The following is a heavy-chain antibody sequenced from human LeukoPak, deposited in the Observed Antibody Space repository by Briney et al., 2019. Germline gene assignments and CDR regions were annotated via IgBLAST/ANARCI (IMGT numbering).Heavy chain of an antibody. CDR3: AGSDMAYSLPFGYLHY. J-gene: IGHJ4*02. CDR1: GYSFNSQG. Sequence: ASVKVSCKASGYSFNSQGMNWVRQVPGQGPEWMGWIDTNTGKPAYAQAFTGRFVFSLDTSVSTAYLQISSLKPEDTAVYYCAGSDMAYSLPFGYLHYWGQGTLVTVSS. D-gene: IGHD5-24*01. V-gene: IGHV7-4-1*02. CDR2: IDTNTGKP.